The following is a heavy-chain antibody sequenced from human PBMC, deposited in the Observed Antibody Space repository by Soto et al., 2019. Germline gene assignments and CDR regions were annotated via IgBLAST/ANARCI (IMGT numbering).Heavy chain of an antibody. Sequence: HLVESGGGLVQPGKSLRLSCVASGLSIDDSAMHWVRQVPGKGLEWVSGISWNSGRIGYGDSVKGRFTISRDNAKSSLYLQMDSLRPEDTAVYYCVKAFKAYTVTTYLEHWGRGVLVTVSS. V-gene: IGHV3-9*01. J-gene: IGHJ4*01. CDR2: ISWNSGRI. D-gene: IGHD4-17*01. CDR1: GLSIDDSA. CDR3: VKAFKAYTVTTYLEH.